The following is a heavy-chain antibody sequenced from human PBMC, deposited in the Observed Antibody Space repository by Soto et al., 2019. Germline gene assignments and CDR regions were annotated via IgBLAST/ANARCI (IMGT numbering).Heavy chain of an antibody. Sequence: QVQLVQSGAEVKKPGASVKVSCKASGYTFTSYGISWVRQAPGQGLEWMGWISAYNGNTNYAQKLQGRVTMTKDTSTSTAYMELRSLRSDDTAVYYCARDTNHQIMITFGGVIVLNYWGQGTLVTVSS. J-gene: IGHJ4*02. CDR2: ISAYNGNT. V-gene: IGHV1-18*01. D-gene: IGHD3-16*02. CDR1: GYTFTSYG. CDR3: ARDTNHQIMITFGGVIVLNY.